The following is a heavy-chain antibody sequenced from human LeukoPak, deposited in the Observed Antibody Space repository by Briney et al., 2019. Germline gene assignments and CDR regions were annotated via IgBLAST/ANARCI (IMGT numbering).Heavy chain of an antibody. CDR2: ISGSGGST. Sequence: GGSLRLSCAASGFTFSSYGMSWVRQAPGKGLEWVSAISGSGGSTYYADSVKGRFTISRDNSKNTLYLQMNSLRAEDTAVYYCAKDMSSSWFMKGVDAFDIWGQGTMVTVSS. CDR3: AKDMSSSWFMKGVDAFDI. J-gene: IGHJ3*02. V-gene: IGHV3-23*01. CDR1: GFTFSSYG. D-gene: IGHD6-13*01.